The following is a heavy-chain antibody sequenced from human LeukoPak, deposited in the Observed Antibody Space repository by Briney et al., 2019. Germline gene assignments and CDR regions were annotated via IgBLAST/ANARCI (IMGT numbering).Heavy chain of an antibody. CDR3: ARDGLGYCSGGSCYSEYNWFDP. J-gene: IGHJ5*02. D-gene: IGHD2-15*01. CDR2: ISGSGGST. Sequence: GGSLRLSCAASGFTFSSYAMSWVRQAPGKGLEWVSAISGSGGSTYYADSVKGRFTISRDNSKNTLYLQMGSLRAEDMAVYYCARDGLGYCSGGSCYSEYNWFDPWGQGTLVTVSS. V-gene: IGHV3-23*01. CDR1: GFTFSSYA.